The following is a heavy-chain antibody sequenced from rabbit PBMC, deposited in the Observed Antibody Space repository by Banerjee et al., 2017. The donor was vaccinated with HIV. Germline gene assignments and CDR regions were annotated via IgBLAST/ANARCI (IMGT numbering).Heavy chain of an antibody. D-gene: IGHD6-1*01. J-gene: IGHJ4*01. CDR3: ARDGYAGYGFAFSL. V-gene: IGHV1S45*01. Sequence: QEQLEESGGDLVKPEGSLTLTCTASGFSFSSSYWICWVRQAPGKGLEWIACIVSGSSGNTVYANWAKGRFTISKTSSTTVTLQLTSLTVADTATYFCARDGYAGYGFAFSLWGPGT. CDR1: GFSFSSSYW. CDR2: IVSGSSGNT.